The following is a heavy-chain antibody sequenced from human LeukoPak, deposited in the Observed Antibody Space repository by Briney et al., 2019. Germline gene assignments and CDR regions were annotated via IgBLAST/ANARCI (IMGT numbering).Heavy chain of an antibody. Sequence: GGSLRLSCAASGFTFHDYAMHWVRQVPGKGLEWVSGITWNSGSVLYADSVRGRFTISRDNAKNSLYLQMNSLRPEDMAFYYCAKGLGVASLIVDALDMWGQGTVVTV. D-gene: IGHD3/OR15-3a*01. CDR2: ITWNSGSV. J-gene: IGHJ3*02. V-gene: IGHV3-9*03. CDR1: GFTFHDYA. CDR3: AKGLGVASLIVDALDM.